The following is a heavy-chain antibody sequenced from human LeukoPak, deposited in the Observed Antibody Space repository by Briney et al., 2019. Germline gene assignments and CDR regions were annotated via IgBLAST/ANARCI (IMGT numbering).Heavy chain of an antibody. CDR2: IIPIFGTA. CDR3: ARIPTLAATPSWFDP. Sequence: GSSVTVSCKASGGTFSSYAISWVRQAPGQGLEWMGGIIPIFGTANYAQKFQGRVTITADESTSTAYMELSSLRSEDTAVYYCARIPTLAATPSWFDPWGQGTLVTVSS. V-gene: IGHV1-69*01. D-gene: IGHD2-15*01. CDR1: GGTFSSYA. J-gene: IGHJ5*02.